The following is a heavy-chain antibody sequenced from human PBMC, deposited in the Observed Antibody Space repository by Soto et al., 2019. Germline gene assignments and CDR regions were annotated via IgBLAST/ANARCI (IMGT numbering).Heavy chain of an antibody. CDR1: GGSISSGGYY. D-gene: IGHD3-10*01. J-gene: IGHJ6*03. CDR2: IYYSGST. CDR3: ARVVYGSGFLYYYYMDV. Sequence: PSETLSLTCTVSGGSISSGGYYWSWIRQHPGKGLEWIGYIYYSGSTYYNPSLKSRVTISVDTSKNQFSMKLSSVTAADTAVYYCARVVYGSGFLYYYYMDVWGKGTTVTVSS. V-gene: IGHV4-31*03.